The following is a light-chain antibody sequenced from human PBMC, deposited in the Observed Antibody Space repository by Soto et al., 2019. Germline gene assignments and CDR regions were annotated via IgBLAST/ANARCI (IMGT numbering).Light chain of an antibody. Sequence: VLTQSPGTLSLSTGQRATLYCRASQSVSSNHLAWYQQKLGQAPRLLIFGESTRATGIPDRFTGSGYGTEFNLTISSLQSEDFAIYYCQQYNNWPLTFGGGTKVDIK. CDR3: QQYNNWPLT. CDR1: QSVSSN. V-gene: IGKV3-15*01. CDR2: GES. J-gene: IGKJ4*01.